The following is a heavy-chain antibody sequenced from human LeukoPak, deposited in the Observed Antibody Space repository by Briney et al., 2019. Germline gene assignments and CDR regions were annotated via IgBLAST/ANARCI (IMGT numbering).Heavy chain of an antibody. CDR1: GFTFDDFA. Sequence: GGSLRLSCAASGFTFDDFAMHWVRQTPGRGLQWVSSISSSSSYIYYADSVKGRFTISRDNAKNSLYLQMNSLRAEDTAVYYCARDSYYYGSGSFWFDPWGQGTLVTVSS. V-gene: IGHV3-21*01. J-gene: IGHJ5*02. D-gene: IGHD3-10*01. CDR2: ISSSSSYI. CDR3: ARDSYYYGSGSFWFDP.